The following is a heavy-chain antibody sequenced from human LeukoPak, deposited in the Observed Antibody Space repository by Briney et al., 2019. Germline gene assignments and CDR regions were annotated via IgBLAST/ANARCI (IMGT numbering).Heavy chain of an antibody. CDR1: GFTFSSYW. CDR3: ARESRYDFWSGYYYYYYMDV. J-gene: IGHJ6*03. CDR2: IKQDGSEK. D-gene: IGHD3-3*01. V-gene: IGHV3-7*01. Sequence: GGSLRLSCAASGFTFSSYWMSWVRQAPGKGLEWVANIKQDGSEKYYVDSVKGRFTISRDNAKNSLYLQMNSLRAEDTAVYYCARESRYDFWSGYYYYYYMDVWGKGTTVTISS.